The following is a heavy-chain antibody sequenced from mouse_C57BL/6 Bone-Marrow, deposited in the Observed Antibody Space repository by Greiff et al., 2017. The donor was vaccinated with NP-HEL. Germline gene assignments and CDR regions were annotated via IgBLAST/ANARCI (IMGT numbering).Heavy chain of an antibody. D-gene: IGHD1-1*01. V-gene: IGHV1-15*01. J-gene: IGHJ2*01. CDR3: TRHGSSYNYFDY. CDR2: IDPETGGT. Sequence: QVQLQQSGAELVRPGASVTLSCKASGYTFTDYEMHWVKQTPVHGLEWIGAIDPETGGTAYNQKFKGKAILTADKSSSTAYMELRSLTSEDSAVYYCTRHGSSYNYFDYWGQGTTLTVSS. CDR1: GYTFTDYE.